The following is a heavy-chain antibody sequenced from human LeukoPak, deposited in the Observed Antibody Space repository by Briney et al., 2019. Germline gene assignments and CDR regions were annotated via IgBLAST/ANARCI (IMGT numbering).Heavy chain of an antibody. CDR2: ISGSGGSA. J-gene: IGHJ6*03. V-gene: IGHV3-23*01. CDR1: GFTFSNYG. D-gene: IGHD4-11*01. Sequence: PGGSLRLSCGASGFTFSNYGMSWVRQAPGKGLEWVSVISGSGGSAYYADSVKGRFTISRDNSKNTLYVQMNSLRAEDTAVYYCAKSKYSNYVGDYYYYYMDVWGKGTTVTVSS. CDR3: AKSKYSNYVGDYYYYYMDV.